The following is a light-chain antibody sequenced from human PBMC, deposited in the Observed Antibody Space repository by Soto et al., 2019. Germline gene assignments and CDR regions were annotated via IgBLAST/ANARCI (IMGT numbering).Light chain of an antibody. J-gene: IGKJ4*01. CDR1: QTVNNRY. CDR2: GAF. Sequence: VLTQSPGTLSLSPGERATLSCRASQTVNNRYLAWYQQKPGQAPRLLIYGAFSRATGTPDRFSGSGSGTDFTLSISRLEPEDFAVYYCQQYGSSSLTFGGGTKLDIK. V-gene: IGKV3-20*01. CDR3: QQYGSSSLT.